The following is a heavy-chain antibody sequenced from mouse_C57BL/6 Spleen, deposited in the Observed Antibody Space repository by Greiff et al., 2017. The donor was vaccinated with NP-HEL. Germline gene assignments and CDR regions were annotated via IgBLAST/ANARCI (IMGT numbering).Heavy chain of an antibody. CDR2: ISSGSSTI. J-gene: IGHJ3*01. CDR1: GFTFSDYG. CDR3: ARGSSRLTWFAY. Sequence: EVMLVESGGGLVTPGGSLKLSCAASGFTFSDYGMHWVRQAPEKGLEWVAYISSGSSTIYYADPVKGRFTISRDNAKNTLFLQSTRMRSEDTAMYYCARGSSRLTWFAYWGQGTLVTVSA. D-gene: IGHD1-1*01. V-gene: IGHV5-17*01.